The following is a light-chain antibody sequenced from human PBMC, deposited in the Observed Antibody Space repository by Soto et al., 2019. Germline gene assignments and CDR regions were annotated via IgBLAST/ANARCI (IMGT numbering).Light chain of an antibody. CDR3: QQYGSSPRT. V-gene: IGKV3-20*01. CDR1: QSVSSSS. J-gene: IGKJ1*01. CDR2: GAS. Sequence: EIVLTQSPGTLSLSPGERATLSCRASQSVSSSSLAWYQQKPGQAPRLVIYGASSRATGIPDRFSGSGSGTDFTLTISRLEPEDVAVYYCQQYGSSPRTFGQGTKVEV.